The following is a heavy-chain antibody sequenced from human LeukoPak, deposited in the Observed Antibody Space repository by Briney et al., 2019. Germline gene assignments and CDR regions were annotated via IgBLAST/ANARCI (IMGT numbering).Heavy chain of an antibody. Sequence: PGGSLRLSCAGSGFSFSSYSLNWVRQAPGKGLEWVSYISHTGDTIYYADSVKGRFTISRDNSKNTLYLQMNSLRAEDTAVYYCARVFRKGLDAFDIWGQGTMVTVSS. CDR2: ISHTGDTI. CDR1: GFSFSSYS. V-gene: IGHV3-48*01. CDR3: ARVFRKGLDAFDI. J-gene: IGHJ3*02. D-gene: IGHD1-14*01.